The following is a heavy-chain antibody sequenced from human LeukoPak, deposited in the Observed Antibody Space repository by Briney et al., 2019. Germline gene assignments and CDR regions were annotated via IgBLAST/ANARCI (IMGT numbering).Heavy chain of an antibody. CDR3: ARHRYYYRSGSYYGAPYYMDV. CDR1: GGSVRDSSFY. D-gene: IGHD3-10*01. Sequence: PSETLSLTCTVSGGSVRDSSFYWGWLRQPPGKGLEWIGDIYFTGSTYYNPSVKSRVTMSLDTSKNQVSLKLSSVTAADTAVYYCARHRYYYRSGSYYGAPYYMDVWGKGTTVTISS. J-gene: IGHJ6*03. V-gene: IGHV4-39*01. CDR2: IYFTGST.